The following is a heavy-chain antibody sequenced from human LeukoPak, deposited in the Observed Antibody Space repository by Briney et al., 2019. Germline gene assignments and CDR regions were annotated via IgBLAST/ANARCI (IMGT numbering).Heavy chain of an antibody. CDR2: IYYSGST. D-gene: IGHD6-19*01. CDR3: ARGPGYSSFPYFDY. J-gene: IGHJ4*02. CDR1: GGSISSSSYY. Sequence: PSETLSLTCTVSGGSISSSSYYWGWIRQPPGKGLEWIGSIYYSGSTYYNPSLKSRVTISVDTSKNQFSLKLSSVTAADTAVYYCARGPGYSSFPYFDYWGQGTLVTVSS. V-gene: IGHV4-39*07.